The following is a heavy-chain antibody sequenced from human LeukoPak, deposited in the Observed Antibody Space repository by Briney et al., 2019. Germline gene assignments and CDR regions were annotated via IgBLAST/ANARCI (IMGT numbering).Heavy chain of an antibody. Sequence: GGPLRLSCAASGFKFSSYWMYWVRQGPGKGLVWVSRINGDGSSTSYADSVKGRFTISRDNAGNTVYVQLNSLRAEDTAAYYCARGRYDSSGFHDALDVWGQGTMVTVSP. D-gene: IGHD3-22*01. CDR3: ARGRYDSSGFHDALDV. CDR2: INGDGSST. J-gene: IGHJ3*01. CDR1: GFKFSSYW. V-gene: IGHV3-74*01.